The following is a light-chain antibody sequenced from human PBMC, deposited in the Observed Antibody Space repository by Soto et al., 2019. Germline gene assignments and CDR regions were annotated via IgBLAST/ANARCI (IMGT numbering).Light chain of an antibody. CDR2: ASS. J-gene: IGKJ3*01. Sequence: IQLTQSPSSLSASVGDRVTITCRASQGISSYLAWYQQKPGKAPKLLIYASSTLQSGVPSRFSGSGSGTDFTLTIISLQPEDFATYYCQQLNSYPPGVTFGPGTKVDIK. CDR1: QGISSY. CDR3: QQLNSYPPGVT. V-gene: IGKV1-9*01.